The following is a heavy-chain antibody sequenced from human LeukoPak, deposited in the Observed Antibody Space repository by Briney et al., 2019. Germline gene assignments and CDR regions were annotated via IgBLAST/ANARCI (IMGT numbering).Heavy chain of an antibody. J-gene: IGHJ5*02. CDR3: AREPYCSGGSCPFDP. CDR1: GGSIGSSSYY. V-gene: IGHV4-39*07. CDR2: IYYSGCT. Sequence: SETLSLTCTVSGGSIGSSSYYWGWIRQPPGKGLEWIGSIYYSGCTYYNPSLKSRVTISVDTSKNQFSLKLSSVTAADTAVYYCAREPYCSGGSCPFDPWGQGTLVTVSS. D-gene: IGHD2-15*01.